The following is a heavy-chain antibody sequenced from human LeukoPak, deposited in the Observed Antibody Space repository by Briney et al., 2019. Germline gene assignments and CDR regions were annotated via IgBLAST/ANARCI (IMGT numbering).Heavy chain of an antibody. D-gene: IGHD3-10*01. V-gene: IGHV3-30*01. Sequence: GRSLRLSCAASGFTFSSYAIHWVRQAPGKGLEWVAVISFDGSNKYYADSVKGRFTISRDNSKNTLSLQMNSLRAEDTAVYYCARDRVVLYYYGMEVWGQGTTVTVSS. J-gene: IGHJ6*02. CDR3: ARDRVVLYYYGMEV. CDR1: GFTFSSYA. CDR2: ISFDGSNK.